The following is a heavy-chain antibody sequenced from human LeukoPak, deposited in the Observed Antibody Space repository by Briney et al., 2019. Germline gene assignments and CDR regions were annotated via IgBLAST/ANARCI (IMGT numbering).Heavy chain of an antibody. V-gene: IGHV4-34*01. CDR3: ARDSYYFGSGSDNTPYNWFDP. CDR1: GGSFSGYY. Sequence: SGTLSLTCAVYGGSFSGYYWSWIRQPPGKGLEWIGEIYHSGSTNYNPSLKSRVTISVDKSKNQFSLKLSSVTAADTAMYYCARDSYYFGSGSDNTPYNWFDPWGQGTLVTVSS. CDR2: IYHSGST. D-gene: IGHD3-10*01. J-gene: IGHJ5*02.